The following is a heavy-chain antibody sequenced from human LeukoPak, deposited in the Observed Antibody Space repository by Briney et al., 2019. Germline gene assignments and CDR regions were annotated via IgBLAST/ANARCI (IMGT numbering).Heavy chain of an antibody. CDR1: GFTFSSYW. V-gene: IGHV3-7*01. D-gene: IGHD3-16*01. CDR3: ARANMITFPGTFGY. J-gene: IGHJ4*02. CDR2: IKQDGSEK. Sequence: SGRSLRLSCAASGFTFSSYWMSWVRQAPGKGLEWVANIKQDGSEKYYVDSVKGRFTISRDNAKNSLYLQMNSLRAEDTAVYYCARANMITFPGTFGYWGQGTLVTVSS.